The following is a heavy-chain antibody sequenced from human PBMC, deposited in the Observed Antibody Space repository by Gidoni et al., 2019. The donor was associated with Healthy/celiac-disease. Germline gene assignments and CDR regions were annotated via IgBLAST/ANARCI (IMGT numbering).Heavy chain of an antibody. V-gene: IGHV3-66*01. CDR2: IYSGGST. Sequence: EVQLVESGGGLVQPGGSLRLSCAASGFTVSSNYMSWVRQAPGKGLEWVSVIYSGGSTYYADSVKGRFTISRDNSKNTLYLQMNSLRAEDTAVYYCARAGYSSSWSALYYYYYGMDVWGQGTTVTVSS. D-gene: IGHD6-13*01. CDR3: ARAGYSSSWSALYYYYYGMDV. CDR1: GFTVSSNY. J-gene: IGHJ6*02.